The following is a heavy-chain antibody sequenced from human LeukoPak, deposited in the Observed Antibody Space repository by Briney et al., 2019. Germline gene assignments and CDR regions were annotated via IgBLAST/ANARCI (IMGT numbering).Heavy chain of an antibody. D-gene: IGHD1-1*01. CDR1: GYTFTSYD. CDR2: MNPNSGNT. J-gene: IGHJ4*02. V-gene: IGHV1-8*01. Sequence: GASVKVSCKASGYTFTSYDINRVRQATGQGLEWMGWMNPNSGNTGYAQKFQGRVTMTRNTSISTAYMELSSLRSEDTAVYYCASEVQLERRGFDYWGQGTLVTVSS. CDR3: ASEVQLERRGFDY.